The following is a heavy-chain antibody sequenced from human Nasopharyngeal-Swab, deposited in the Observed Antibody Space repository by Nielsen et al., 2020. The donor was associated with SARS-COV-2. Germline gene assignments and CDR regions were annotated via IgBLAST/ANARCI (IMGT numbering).Heavy chain of an antibody. Sequence: GSLRLSCAVYGGSFSGYYWSWIRQPPGKGLEWIGEINHSGSTNYNPSLKSRVTISVDTSKNQFSLKLSSVTAADTAVYYCASSSWTRFDYWSQGTLVTVSS. CDR2: INHSGST. D-gene: IGHD6-13*01. CDR3: ASSSWTRFDY. J-gene: IGHJ4*02. CDR1: GGSFSGYY. V-gene: IGHV4-34*01.